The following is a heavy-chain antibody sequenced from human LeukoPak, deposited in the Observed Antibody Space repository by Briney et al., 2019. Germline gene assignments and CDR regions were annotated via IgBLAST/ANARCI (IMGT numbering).Heavy chain of an antibody. CDR2: VGGDGHVT. V-gene: IGHV3-23*01. Sequence: GGSLRLSCAASGFIFSTYVMSWVRQAPGKGLEWVSSVGGDGHVTYYADSVKGRFTISRDNSKNTLFLQMNGLRVEDTATYYCVREGPRGLAFDVWGQGTMVTVSS. J-gene: IGHJ3*01. CDR1: GFIFSTYV. CDR3: VREGPRGLAFDV.